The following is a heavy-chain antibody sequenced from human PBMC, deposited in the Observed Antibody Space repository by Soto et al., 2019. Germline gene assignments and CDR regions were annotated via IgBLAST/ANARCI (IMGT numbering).Heavy chain of an antibody. CDR2: IWYDGSNK. CDR3: ARDPEVVVPAAMNYYYYGMEV. Sequence: SLRLSCAASGFTFSSYGMHWVRQAPGKGLEWVAVIWYDGSNKYYADSVKGRFTISRDNSKNTLYLQMNSLRAEDTAVYYCARDPEVVVPAAMNYYYYGMEVWGQGTPVTVSS. D-gene: IGHD2-2*01. V-gene: IGHV3-33*01. J-gene: IGHJ6*02. CDR1: GFTFSSYG.